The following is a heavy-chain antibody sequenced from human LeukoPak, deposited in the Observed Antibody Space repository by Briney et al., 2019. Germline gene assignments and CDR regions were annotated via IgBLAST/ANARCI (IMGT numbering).Heavy chain of an antibody. CDR1: GGSISSYY. J-gene: IGHJ4*02. V-gene: IGHV4-59*08. CDR2: IYYSGST. D-gene: IGHD6-19*01. Sequence: SETLSLTCTVSGGSISSYYWSWIRQPPGKGLELVGFIYYSGSTSYNPSLKSRVTISVDTSKSQFSLKLSSVIAADTAVYYCARRAYSSGFDYIDYWGQGTLVTVSS. CDR3: ARRAYSSGFDYIDY.